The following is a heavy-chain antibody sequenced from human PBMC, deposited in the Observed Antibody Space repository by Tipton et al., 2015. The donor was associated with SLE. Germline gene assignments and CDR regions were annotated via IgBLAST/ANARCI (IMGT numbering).Heavy chain of an antibody. D-gene: IGHD2-21*01. CDR3: ARGILCLDY. Sequence: TLSLTCAVYGGSFSGYYWSWIRQHPGKGLEWIGYIYYSGSTYYNPSLKSRVTISVDTSKNQFSLKLSSVTAADTAVYYCARGILCLDYRGQGTLVTVSS. V-gene: IGHV4-31*11. J-gene: IGHJ4*02. CDR2: IYYSGST. CDR1: GGSFSGYY.